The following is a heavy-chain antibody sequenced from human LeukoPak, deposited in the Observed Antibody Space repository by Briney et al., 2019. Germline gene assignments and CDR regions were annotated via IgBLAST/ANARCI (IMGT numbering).Heavy chain of an antibody. V-gene: IGHV4-59*01. D-gene: IGHD4/OR15-4a*01. CDR2: VDYSGST. CDR3: VRDGGANVNFDY. Sequence: PSETLSLTCTVSGGSITSYYWSWVRQPPGKGLEWIGYVDYSGSTSYNPSLKSRVTISVDTSKNQFSLKVRSVTAADTAVYYCVRDGGANVNFDYWGQGTLVTVSS. CDR1: GGSITSYY. J-gene: IGHJ4*02.